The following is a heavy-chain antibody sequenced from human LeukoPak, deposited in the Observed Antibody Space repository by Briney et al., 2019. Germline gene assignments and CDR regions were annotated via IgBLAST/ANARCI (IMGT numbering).Heavy chain of an antibody. CDR3: AKGGSYPLRYFDY. J-gene: IGHJ4*02. CDR2: ITDSGGST. Sequence: PGGSLRLSCAASGFTFSSYAMSWVRQAPGKGLEWVSSITDSGGSTYYADSVKGRFTISRDNSKNTLYLQMNSLRAEDTAVYYCAKGGSYPLRYFDYWGQGTLVTVSS. CDR1: GFTFSSYA. V-gene: IGHV3-23*01. D-gene: IGHD1-26*01.